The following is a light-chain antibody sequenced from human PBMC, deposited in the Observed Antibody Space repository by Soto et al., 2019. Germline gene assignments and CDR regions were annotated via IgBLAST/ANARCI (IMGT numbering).Light chain of an antibody. J-gene: IGKJ3*01. V-gene: IGKV3-20*01. CDR1: QSVSSSY. Sequence: EIVLTQSPGTLSLSPGERATLSCRASQSVSSSYLAWYQQKPGQAPRLLIYGASSRATGIPDRFSGSGSGTEFTLTISRLEPEDFSVYYCQQYGSSIGFTFGPGTKVDIK. CDR2: GAS. CDR3: QQYGSSIGFT.